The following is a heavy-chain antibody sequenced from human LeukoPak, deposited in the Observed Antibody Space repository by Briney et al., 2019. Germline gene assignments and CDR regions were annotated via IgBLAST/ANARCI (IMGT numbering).Heavy chain of an antibody. D-gene: IGHD5-12*01. CDR3: AKNGGYSGYDLVY. V-gene: IGHV3-30*18. Sequence: GGSLRLSCAASGFTFSSYGMHWVRQAPGKGLEWVAVISYDGSNKYYADSVKGRFTISRDNSKNTLYLQMNSLRAEDTAVYYCAKNGGYSGYDLVYWGQGTLVTVSS. CDR2: ISYDGSNK. J-gene: IGHJ4*02. CDR1: GFTFSSYG.